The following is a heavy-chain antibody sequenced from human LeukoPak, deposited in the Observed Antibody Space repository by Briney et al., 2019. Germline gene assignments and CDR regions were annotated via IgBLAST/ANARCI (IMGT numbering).Heavy chain of an antibody. V-gene: IGHV1-69*13. Sequence: SVKVSCKASGGTFSSYAISWVRQAPGQGLEWMGGIIPIFGTANYAQKFQGRVTITADESTSTAYMELSSLRSEDTAVYYCARTLGFGPSYYYYYMDVWGKGTTVTISS. CDR1: GGTFSSYA. D-gene: IGHD3-10*01. CDR3: ARTLGFGPSYYYYYMDV. J-gene: IGHJ6*03. CDR2: IIPIFGTA.